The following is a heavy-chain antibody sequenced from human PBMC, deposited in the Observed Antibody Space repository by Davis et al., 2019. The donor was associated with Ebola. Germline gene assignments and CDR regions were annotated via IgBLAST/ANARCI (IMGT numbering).Heavy chain of an antibody. D-gene: IGHD3-9*01. CDR3: ARGRYSSATEFADY. CDR2: MNPNSGNT. CDR1: GYTFTGYD. Sequence: ASVQVSCKASGYTFTGYDINWVRQATGQGLEWMGWMNPNSGNTGYAQKFQGRVSMTRDTSIGTACMELSSLRSEDTAVYYCARGRYSSATEFADYWGQGTLITVSS. V-gene: IGHV1-8*01. J-gene: IGHJ4*02.